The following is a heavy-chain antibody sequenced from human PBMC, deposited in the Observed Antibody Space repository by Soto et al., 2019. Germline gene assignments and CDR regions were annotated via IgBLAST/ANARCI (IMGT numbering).Heavy chain of an antibody. V-gene: IGHV3-33*01. Sequence: GGSLRLSCAESGFSFSDYVMQWVRQAPGKGLDWVAVMWYHGRDLFYADSVKGRFTISRDNSKNTLDLQMNSLRAEDTAVYYCARDQGGQSGNFIFDTWGQGTLVTVSS. CDR2: MWYHGRDL. D-gene: IGHD3-16*01. CDR3: ARDQGGQSGNFIFDT. J-gene: IGHJ4*02. CDR1: GFSFSDYV.